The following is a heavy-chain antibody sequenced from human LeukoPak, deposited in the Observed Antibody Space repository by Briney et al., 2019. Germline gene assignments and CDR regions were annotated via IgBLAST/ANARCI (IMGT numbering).Heavy chain of an antibody. CDR3: AREGGCGDCYWGTTGYFDC. D-gene: IGHD2-21*02. Sequence: ASVKVSCKASGGTFISYAISWVRQAPGQGLEWMGGIIPIFGTANYAQKFQGRVTITADESTSTAYMELSSLRSEDTAVYYCAREGGCGDCYWGTTGYFDCWGQGTLVTVSS. CDR1: GGTFISYA. CDR2: IIPIFGTA. J-gene: IGHJ4*02. V-gene: IGHV1-69*13.